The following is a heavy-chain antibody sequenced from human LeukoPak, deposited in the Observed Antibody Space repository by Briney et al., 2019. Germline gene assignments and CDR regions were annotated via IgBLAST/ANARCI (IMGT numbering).Heavy chain of an antibody. J-gene: IGHJ4*02. CDR2: IYYSGST. V-gene: IGHV4-39*01. Sequence: LETLSLTCTVSGGSISSSSYYWGWVRQPPGTGLEWLGSIYYSGSTYYNPSLKRRVTISVDTSKNQFSLKLSYVTAADTGVYYSARVEYYYDSSGEYSFDYFVYWGQGTLVTVSS. CDR1: GGSISSSSYY. D-gene: IGHD3-22*01. CDR3: ARVEYYYDSSGEYSFDYFVY.